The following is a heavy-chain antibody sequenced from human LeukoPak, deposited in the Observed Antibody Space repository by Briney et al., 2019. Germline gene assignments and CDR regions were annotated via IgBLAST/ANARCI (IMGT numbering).Heavy chain of an antibody. J-gene: IGHJ4*02. Sequence: PSETLSLTCAVYGGSFSGYYWSWIRQPPGKGLEWIGEINHSGSTNYNPSLKSRVTISVDTSKNQFSLKLSSVTAADTAVYYCARARRNSSGWAYYFDYWGQGTLVTVSS. CDR1: GGSFSGYY. V-gene: IGHV4-34*01. CDR2: INHSGST. D-gene: IGHD6-19*01. CDR3: ARARRNSSGWAYYFDY.